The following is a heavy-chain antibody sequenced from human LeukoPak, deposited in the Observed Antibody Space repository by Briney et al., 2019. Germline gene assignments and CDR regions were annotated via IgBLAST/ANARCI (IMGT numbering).Heavy chain of an antibody. CDR1: GGSISSYS. J-gene: IGHJ4*02. CDR3: AIASSGSYYYFDY. V-gene: IGHV4-4*07. D-gene: IGHD3-22*01. CDR2: IYTSGST. Sequence: SETLSLTCTVSGGSISSYSWNWIRQPAGKGLEWIGRIYTSGSTNYNPSLKSRVTMSVDTSKNQFSLKLSSVTAADTAIYYCAIASSGSYYYFDYWGQGTLVTVSS.